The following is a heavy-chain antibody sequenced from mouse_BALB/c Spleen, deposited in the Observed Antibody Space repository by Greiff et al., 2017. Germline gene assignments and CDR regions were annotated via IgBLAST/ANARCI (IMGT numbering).Heavy chain of an antibody. CDR3: ARDRDYGNYGGFAY. Sequence: EVKLVESGGGLVQPGGSLRLSCATSGFTFTDYYMSWVRQPPGKALEWLGFIRNKANGYPTEYSASVKGRFTISRDNSQSILYLQMNTLRAEDSATYYCARDRDYGNYGGFAYWGQGTLVTVSA. CDR2: IRNKANGYPT. CDR1: GFTFTDYY. J-gene: IGHJ3*01. V-gene: IGHV7-3*02. D-gene: IGHD2-1*01.